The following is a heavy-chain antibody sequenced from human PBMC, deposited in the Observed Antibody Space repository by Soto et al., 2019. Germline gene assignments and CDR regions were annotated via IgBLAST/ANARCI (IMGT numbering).Heavy chain of an antibody. CDR2: IWYDGSNK. V-gene: IGHV3-33*01. CDR3: ARSRGYSGYAVLRNPDY. CDR1: GFTFSSYG. J-gene: IGHJ4*02. Sequence: GGSLRLSCAASGFTFSSYGMHWVRQAPGKGLEWVAVIWYDGSNKYYADSVKGRFTISRDNSKNTLYLQMNSLRAEDTAVYYCARSRGYSGYAVLRNPDYWGQGTLVTVSS. D-gene: IGHD5-12*01.